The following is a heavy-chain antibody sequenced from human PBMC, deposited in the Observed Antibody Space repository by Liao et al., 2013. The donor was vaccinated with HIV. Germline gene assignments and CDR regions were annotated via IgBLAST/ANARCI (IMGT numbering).Heavy chain of an antibody. J-gene: IGHJ4*02. CDR3: ARAPYYDFWSGYRGGFDS. D-gene: IGHD3-3*01. CDR1: GGSISISNYY. CDR2: VFTRGST. Sequence: QVQLQESGPGLVKPSQTLSLTCTVSGGSISISNYYWSWIRQPAGKGLEWIGRVFTRGSTNYNPSLKSRVTISVDTSRNQFSLKLSSVTAADTAVYYCARAPYYDFWSGYRGGFDSWGQGTLVTVSS. V-gene: IGHV4-61*02.